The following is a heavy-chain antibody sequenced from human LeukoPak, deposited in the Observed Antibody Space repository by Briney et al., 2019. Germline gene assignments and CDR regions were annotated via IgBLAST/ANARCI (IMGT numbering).Heavy chain of an antibody. CDR2: ISTYNGDT. Sequence: GASVKVSCKASGYTFKNYAISWVRQAPGHGLEWMGWISTYNGDTHYAQKFQGRVTMTTDTSTSTACMELRSLRSDDTAVYYCARDPSNTSGRFVYFDYWGQGALVTVSS. D-gene: IGHD6-19*01. V-gene: IGHV1-18*01. J-gene: IGHJ4*02. CDR3: ARDPSNTSGRFVYFDY. CDR1: GYTFKNYA.